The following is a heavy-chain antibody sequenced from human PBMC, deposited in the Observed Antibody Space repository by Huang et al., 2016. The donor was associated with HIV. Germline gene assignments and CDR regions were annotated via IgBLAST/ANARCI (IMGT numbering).Heavy chain of an antibody. J-gene: IGHJ3*02. CDR2: IYESGST. D-gene: IGHD4-17*01. CDR3: ARVQGGDYRRGVDAFDI. CDR1: GGSIGSGGYS. Sequence: QLQLQESGSGLVKPSQTLSLTCAVSGGSIGSGGYSWSWIRQPPGKGLEWIGYIYESGSTYYNPSIKSRVTISVDRSKNQFSLKLSAVNAAETAVYYWARVQGGDYRRGVDAFDIWGQGTMVTVSS. V-gene: IGHV4-30-2*01.